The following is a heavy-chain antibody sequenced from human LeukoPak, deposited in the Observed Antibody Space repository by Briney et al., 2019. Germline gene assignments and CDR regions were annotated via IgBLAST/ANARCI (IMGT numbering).Heavy chain of an antibody. CDR3: AREHYSGYDWGTNWFDP. CDR2: INSDGSRA. Sequence: GGSLRLSCAASGFTFSTYWMHWVRQAPGKGLVWVSRINSDGSRASYADFVKGRFTISRGNAKNTLYLQMNSLRAEDTAVYYCAREHYSGYDWGTNWFDPWGQGTLVTVSS. J-gene: IGHJ5*02. V-gene: IGHV3-74*01. CDR1: GFTFSTYW. D-gene: IGHD5-12*01.